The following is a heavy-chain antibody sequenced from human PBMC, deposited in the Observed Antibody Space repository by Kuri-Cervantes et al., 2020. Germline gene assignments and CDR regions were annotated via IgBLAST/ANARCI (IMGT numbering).Heavy chain of an antibody. CDR3: ARGLRYFDWLFKGHWFDP. V-gene: IGHV4-39*01. Sequence: ETLSLTCTVSGGSISSSSYYWGWIRQPPGKGLEWIGSIYYSGSTYYNPSLKSRVTISVDTSKNQFSLKLSSVTAADTAVYYCARGLRYFDWLFKGHWFDPWGQGTLVTVSS. CDR1: GGSISSSSYY. J-gene: IGHJ5*02. CDR2: IYYSGST. D-gene: IGHD3-9*01.